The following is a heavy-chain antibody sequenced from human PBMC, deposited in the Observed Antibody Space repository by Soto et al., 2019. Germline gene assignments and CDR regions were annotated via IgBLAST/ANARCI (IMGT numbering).Heavy chain of an antibody. CDR3: ARRQAGSSGEIVDY. J-gene: IGHJ4*02. CDR2: SNSDGRST. V-gene: IGHV3-74*01. CDR1: GFSFSSYW. D-gene: IGHD6-25*01. Sequence: EVQLVESGGGLVQPGGSLRLSCAASGFSFSSYWMDWVRQAPGKGLVWVSRSNSDGRSTSYADSVKGRFTISRDNAKNTLYLHKNCLVAEDTAVYYCARRQAGSSGEIVDYWGQGTLVTVCS.